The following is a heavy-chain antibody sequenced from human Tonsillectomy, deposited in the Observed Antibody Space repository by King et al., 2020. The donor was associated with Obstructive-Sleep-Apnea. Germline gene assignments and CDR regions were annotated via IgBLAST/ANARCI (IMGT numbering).Heavy chain of an antibody. V-gene: IGHV3-43D*03. J-gene: IGHJ4*02. D-gene: IGHD1-14*01. CDR2: ISWDGGST. CDR1: GFTFDDYA. CDR3: AKDRRRYPPGMYFDY. Sequence: PLVQSGGVVVQPGGSLRLSCAASGFTFDDYAMHWVRQAPGKGLEWVSLISWDGGSTDYADSVKGRFTISRDNSKNSLYLQMNSLRAEDTALYYCAKDRRRYPPGMYFDYWGQGTLVTVSS.